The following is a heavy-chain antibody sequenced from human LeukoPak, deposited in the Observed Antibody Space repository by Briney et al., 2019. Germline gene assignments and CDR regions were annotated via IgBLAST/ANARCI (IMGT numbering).Heavy chain of an antibody. Sequence: SETLSLTCTVSGGSISSYYWSWIRQPPGKGMEWIGYIYYSTSTKYSPSLKSRVTILLDTSKNQFSLKLNSVTAADTAVYYCASSDYVGFKFDYWGQGTLVTVSS. D-gene: IGHD5-12*01. CDR2: IYYSTST. J-gene: IGHJ4*02. V-gene: IGHV4-59*01. CDR3: ASSDYVGFKFDY. CDR1: GGSISSYY.